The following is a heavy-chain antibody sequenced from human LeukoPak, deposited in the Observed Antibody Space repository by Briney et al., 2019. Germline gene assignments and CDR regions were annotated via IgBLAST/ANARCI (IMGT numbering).Heavy chain of an antibody. CDR3: AKELNPREMAGGY. V-gene: IGHV3-48*03. CDR2: ISSSGSTI. Sequence: PGGSLRLSCAASGFTFSSYEMNWIRQAPGKGLEWVSYISSSGSTIYYADSVKGRFTISRDNAKKSLYLQMNSLRAEDTAVYYCAKELNPREMAGGYWGQETLVTVPS. D-gene: IGHD5-24*01. J-gene: IGHJ4*02. CDR1: GFTFSSYE.